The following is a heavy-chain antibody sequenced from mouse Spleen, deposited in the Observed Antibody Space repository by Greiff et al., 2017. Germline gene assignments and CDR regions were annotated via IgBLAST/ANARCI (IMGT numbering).Heavy chain of an antibody. CDR1: GFTFSSYY. Sequence: EVHLVESGGGLVKLGGSLKLSCAASGFTFSSYYMSWVRQTPEKRLEWVATISSGGGSTYYPDSVKGRFTISRDNAKNTLYLQMSSLNSEDTAVYYCARDRTTVVARDWFAYWGQGTLVTVSA. D-gene: IGHD1-1*01. V-gene: IGHV5-12-1*01. CDR2: ISSGGGST. J-gene: IGHJ3*01. CDR3: ARDRTTVVARDWFAY.